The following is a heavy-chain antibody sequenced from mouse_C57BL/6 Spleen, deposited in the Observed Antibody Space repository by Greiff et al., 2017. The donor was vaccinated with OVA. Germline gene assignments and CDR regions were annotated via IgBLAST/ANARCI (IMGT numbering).Heavy chain of an antibody. Sequence: QVQLQQSGPELVKPGASVKISCKASGYAFSSSWMNWVKQRPGKGLEWIGRIYPGDGDTNYNGKFKGKVTLTADKSSSTAYMQLSSLTSEDSAVYFCAAIYYEGSWCAYWGQGTLVTVSA. J-gene: IGHJ3*01. V-gene: IGHV1-82*01. CDR2: IYPGDGDT. CDR1: GYAFSSSW. CDR3: AAIYYEGSWCAY. D-gene: IGHD2-4*01.